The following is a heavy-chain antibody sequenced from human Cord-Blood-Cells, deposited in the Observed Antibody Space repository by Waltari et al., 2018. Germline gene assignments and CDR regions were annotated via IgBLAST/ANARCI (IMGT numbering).Heavy chain of an antibody. CDR3: ARGGGYDAFDI. CDR2: IYYSGRP. CDR1: GGSISSSSYY. D-gene: IGHD3-22*01. V-gene: IGHV4-39*07. Sequence: QLQLQESGPGLVKPSGTLSLTCTVSGGSISSSSYYWGWIRQPPGKGLEWIGSIYYSGRPSYTPSLKSRGTISVDTSKDQFSLKLSSVTAADTAVYYCARGGGYDAFDIWGQGTMVTVSS. J-gene: IGHJ3*02.